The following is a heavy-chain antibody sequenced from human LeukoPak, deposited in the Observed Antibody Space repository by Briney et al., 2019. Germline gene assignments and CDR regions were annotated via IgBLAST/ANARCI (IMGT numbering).Heavy chain of an antibody. Sequence: ASVKVSCKASGYTFTSYDINWVRQATGQGLEWTGWMNPNSGNTGYAQKFQGRVTMTRNTSISTAYMELSSLRSEDTAVYYCARGLYSSAYHFDYWGQGTLVTVSP. CDR1: GYTFTSYD. D-gene: IGHD6-19*01. V-gene: IGHV1-8*01. CDR3: ARGLYSSAYHFDY. J-gene: IGHJ4*02. CDR2: MNPNSGNT.